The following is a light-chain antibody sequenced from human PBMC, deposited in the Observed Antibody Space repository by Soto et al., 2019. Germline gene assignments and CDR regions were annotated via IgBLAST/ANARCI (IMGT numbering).Light chain of an antibody. CDR1: SSDIGDYDY. V-gene: IGLV2-8*01. CDR2: EVT. Sequence: QSALTQPPSASGSPGQSVTISCTGTSSDIGDYDYVSWYQQHPGKAPKLIIYEVTKRPSGVPDRFSGSKSGNTASLTISGLQAEDEADYYCSSYTSSSTLVFGTGTKLTVL. J-gene: IGLJ1*01. CDR3: SSYTSSSTLV.